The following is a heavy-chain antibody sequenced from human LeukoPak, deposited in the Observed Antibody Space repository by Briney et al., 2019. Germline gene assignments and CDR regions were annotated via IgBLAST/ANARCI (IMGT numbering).Heavy chain of an antibody. J-gene: IGHJ4*02. V-gene: IGHV1-2*02. D-gene: IGHD6-19*01. CDR3: ARAYSSGLIDY. CDR2: INPNSGGT. Sequence: ASVKVSCTASGYTFTGYYMHWVRQAPGQGLEWMGWINPNSGGTNYAQRFQGRVTMTRNTSISTAYMELSSLRSEDTAVYYCARAYSSGLIDYWGQGTLVTVSS. CDR1: GYTFTGYY.